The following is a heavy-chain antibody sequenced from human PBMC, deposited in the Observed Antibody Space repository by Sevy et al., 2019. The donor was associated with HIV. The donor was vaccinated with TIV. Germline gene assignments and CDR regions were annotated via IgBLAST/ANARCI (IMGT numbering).Heavy chain of an antibody. CDR1: GFTFSSYG. J-gene: IGHJ4*02. CDR2: IWYDGSDK. CDR3: ASGLMTTKLHY. D-gene: IGHD4-4*01. V-gene: IGHV3-33*08. Sequence: GGSLRLSCAASGFTFSSYGMHWVLQAPGKGLEWVAVIWYDGSDKYYADSVKGRFTISRDNSKNTLYLQMNSLRAEDTAVYYCASGLMTTKLHYWGQGTLVTVSS.